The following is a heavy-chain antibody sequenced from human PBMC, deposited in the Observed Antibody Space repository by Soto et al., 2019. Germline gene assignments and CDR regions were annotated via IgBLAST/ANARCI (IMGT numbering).Heavy chain of an antibody. J-gene: IGHJ4*02. CDR2: MNPNSGNT. Sequence: ASVKVSCKASGYTFTSYDINWVRQATGQGLEWMGWMNPNSGNTGYAQKFQGRVTMTRNTSLNTAYMELSSLRSEDTAVYYCAREQQLGGFGVYWGQGTLVTVSS. CDR1: GYTFTSYD. CDR3: AREQQLGGFGVY. V-gene: IGHV1-8*01. D-gene: IGHD6-13*01.